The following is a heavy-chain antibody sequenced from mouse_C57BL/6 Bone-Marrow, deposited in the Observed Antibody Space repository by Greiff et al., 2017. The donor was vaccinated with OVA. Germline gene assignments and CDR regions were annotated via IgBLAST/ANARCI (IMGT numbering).Heavy chain of an antibody. Sequence: KVEESGGGLVKPGGSLKLSCAASGFTFSSYAMSWVRQTPEQRLEWVATISDGGSYTSYPDNVKGRFTSSRDNAKNNLYLQMSHLKSEDTAMYYCARAGLGPWFAYWGQGTLVTVSA. CDR3: ARAGLGPWFAY. D-gene: IGHD4-1*01. CDR2: ISDGGSYT. J-gene: IGHJ3*01. CDR1: GFTFSSYA. V-gene: IGHV5-4*03.